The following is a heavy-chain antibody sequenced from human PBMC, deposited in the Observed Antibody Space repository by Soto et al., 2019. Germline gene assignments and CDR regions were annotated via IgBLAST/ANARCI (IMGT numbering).Heavy chain of an antibody. J-gene: IGHJ6*02. CDR1: GGTFSSYA. Sequence: QVQLVQSGAEVKKPGSSVKVSCKASGGTFSSYAISWVRQAPGQGLEWMGGIIPIFGTANYAQKFQGRATITADESTSTAYMELSSLRSEDTAVYYCASRTETYSYYYYGMAVWGQGTTVTVS. D-gene: IGHD4-4*01. V-gene: IGHV1-69*12. CDR2: IIPIFGTA. CDR3: ASRTETYSYYYYGMAV.